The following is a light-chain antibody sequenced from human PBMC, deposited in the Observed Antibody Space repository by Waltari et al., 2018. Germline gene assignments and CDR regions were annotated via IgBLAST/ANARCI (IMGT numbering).Light chain of an antibody. CDR2: KDT. V-gene: IGLV3-1*01. CDR3: QAWDTRTAV. J-gene: IGLJ2*01. CDR1: KLGDTY. Sequence: SFDLTQPPSVSVSPGQTASITCSGDKLGDTYASWYQQRPGQAPVLVIDKDTKRPSGIPGRFSGSNSGNTATLTISGTQAMDEADYYCQAWDTRTAVFGGGTKLTVL.